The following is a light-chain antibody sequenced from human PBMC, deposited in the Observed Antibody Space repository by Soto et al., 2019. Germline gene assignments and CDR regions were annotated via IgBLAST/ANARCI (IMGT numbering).Light chain of an antibody. CDR2: WAS. V-gene: IGKV4-1*01. J-gene: IGKJ2*01. CDR3: QQYYRAPPT. Sequence: DIVMTQSPDSLAVSLGERATINCKSSQSVLYSSNNQHYLAWYQQKPGQPPKLLIYWASTRESGVPDRFSGSGSWTDFTRTISSLQAEDVAVYYCQQYYRAPPTFGQGTKLEIK. CDR1: QSVLYSSNNQHY.